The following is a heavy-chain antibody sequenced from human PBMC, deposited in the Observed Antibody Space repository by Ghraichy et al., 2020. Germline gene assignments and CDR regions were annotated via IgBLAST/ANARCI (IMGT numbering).Heavy chain of an antibody. V-gene: IGHV4-61*02. CDR1: GGSISSGSYY. CDR2: IYTSGST. D-gene: IGHD3-10*01. CDR3: AREPLRYYYGSGSYHGFDP. J-gene: IGHJ5*02. Sequence: SETLSLTCTVSGGSISSGSYYWSWIRQPAGKGLEWIGRIYTSGSTNYNPSLKSRVTISVDTSKNQFSLKLSSVTAADPAVYYCAREPLRYYYGSGSYHGFDPWGQGTLVNVSS.